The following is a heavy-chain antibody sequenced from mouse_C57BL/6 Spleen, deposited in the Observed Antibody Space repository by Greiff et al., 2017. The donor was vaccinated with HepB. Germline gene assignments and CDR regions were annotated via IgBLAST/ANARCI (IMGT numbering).Heavy chain of an antibody. Sequence: QVQLQQPGAELVKPGASVKLSCKASGYTFTSYWMQWVKQRPGQGLEWIGEIDPSDSYTNYNQKFKGKATLTVDTSSSTAYMQLSSLTSEDSAVYYCARAGSYYSKGAWFAYWGQGTLVTVSA. CDR3: ARAGSYYSKGAWFAY. D-gene: IGHD2-5*01. CDR2: IDPSDSYT. V-gene: IGHV1-50*01. CDR1: GYTFTSYW. J-gene: IGHJ3*01.